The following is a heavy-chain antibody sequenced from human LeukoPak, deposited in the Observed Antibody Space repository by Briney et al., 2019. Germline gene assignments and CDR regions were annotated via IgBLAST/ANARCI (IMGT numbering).Heavy chain of an antibody. CDR3: ARDLMGEDNY. CDR1: GFG. CDR2: IWYDGSNK. V-gene: IGHV3-33*01. Sequence: GGSLRLSCAASGFGMHWVRQAPGKGLEGVAIIWYDGSNKYYSDSVKGRFTISRDNSKNTLYLQMNSLRAEDTAVYYCARDLMGEDNYWGQGTLVTVSS. J-gene: IGHJ4*02. D-gene: IGHD1-26*01.